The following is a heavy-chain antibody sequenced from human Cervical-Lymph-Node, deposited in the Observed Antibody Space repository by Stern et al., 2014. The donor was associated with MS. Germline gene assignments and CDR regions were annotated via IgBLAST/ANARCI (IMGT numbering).Heavy chain of an antibody. CDR3: ASAYSSSHYYFDY. Sequence: VQLVESGGGVVQPGRSLRLSCAASGFSFSRYAMHWVRQAPGKGLEWVALNGYDGSNPSYADSVTGRFTISRDNFKNTLYLQMNSLRAEDTAVYYCASAYSSSHYYFDYWGQGTLVTVSS. CDR1: GFSFSRYA. V-gene: IGHV3-33*01. D-gene: IGHD6-13*01. CDR2: NGYDGSNP. J-gene: IGHJ4*02.